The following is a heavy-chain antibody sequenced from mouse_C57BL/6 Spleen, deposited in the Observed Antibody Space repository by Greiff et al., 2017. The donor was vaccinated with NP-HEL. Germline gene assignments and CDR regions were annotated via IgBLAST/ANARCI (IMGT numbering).Heavy chain of an antibody. CDR1: GFTFSDYY. Sequence: EVQLVESGGGLVQPGGSLKLSCAASGFTFSDYYMYWVRQTPEKRLEWVAYISNGGGSTYYPDTVKGRFTISRDNAKNTLYLQMSRLKSEDTAMYYCSRGDYYYGSRNWYFDVWGTGTTVTVSS. D-gene: IGHD1-1*01. CDR3: SRGDYYYGSRNWYFDV. V-gene: IGHV5-12*01. J-gene: IGHJ1*03. CDR2: ISNGGGST.